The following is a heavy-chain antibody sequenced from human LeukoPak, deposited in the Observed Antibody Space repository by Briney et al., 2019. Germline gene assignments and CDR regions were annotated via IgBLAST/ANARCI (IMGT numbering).Heavy chain of an antibody. Sequence: PSETLSLTCTVSGGSISSGSYYWSWIRQPAGKGLEWIGRMYTSGSTNYNPSLKSRVTISVDTSKNQFSLKLSSVTAADTAVYYCARVGGSARYYCYYMDVWGKGTTVTVSS. V-gene: IGHV4-61*02. D-gene: IGHD3-16*01. CDR2: MYTSGST. CDR1: GGSISSGSYY. CDR3: ARVGGSARYYCYYMDV. J-gene: IGHJ6*03.